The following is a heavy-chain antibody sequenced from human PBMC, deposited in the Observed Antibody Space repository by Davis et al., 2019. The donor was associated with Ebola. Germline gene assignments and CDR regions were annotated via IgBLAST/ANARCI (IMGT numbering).Heavy chain of an antibody. CDR1: GNTFNSHW. CDR3: ASLRRTITGMDDAFDI. J-gene: IGHJ3*02. CDR2: IYPGDSDT. Sequence: GESLKISCKDSGNTFNSHWIGSVRQMHGKGLEWMGIIYPGDSDTKYSPSFQGQVTISADKSTKTAFLQWSSLKASDTAMYYCASLRRTITGMDDAFDIWGQGTMVTVSS. V-gene: IGHV5-51*01. D-gene: IGHD2-8*02.